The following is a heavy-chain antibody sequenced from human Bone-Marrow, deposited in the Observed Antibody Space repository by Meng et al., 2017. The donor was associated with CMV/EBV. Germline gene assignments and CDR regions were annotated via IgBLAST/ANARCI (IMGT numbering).Heavy chain of an antibody. D-gene: IGHD2-2*01. CDR1: GGTFSSYA. J-gene: IGHJ1*01. CDR2: IIPILGMA. CDR3: ARVGRCSSTSCLRKYFQH. Sequence: SVKVSCKASGGTFSSYAISWVRQAPGQGLEWMGRIIPILGMANYAQKFQGIVTITADKSTSTAYMELSSLRSEDTAVYYCARVGRCSSTSCLRKYFQHWGQGTLVTVSS. V-gene: IGHV1-69*04.